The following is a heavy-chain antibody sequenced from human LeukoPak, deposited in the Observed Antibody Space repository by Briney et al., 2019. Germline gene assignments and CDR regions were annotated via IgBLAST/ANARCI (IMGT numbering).Heavy chain of an antibody. D-gene: IGHD6-13*01. CDR2: INPNSGGT. J-gene: IGHJ5*02. Sequence: ASVKVSCKASGYTFPSYYMHWVRQAPGQGLEWMGWINPNSGGTNYAQKFQGRVTMTRDTSISTAYMELSRLRSDDTAVYYCARGGTVAAADKHNNWFDPWGQGTLVTVSS. CDR3: ARGGTVAAADKHNNWFDP. CDR1: GYTFPSYY. V-gene: IGHV1-2*02.